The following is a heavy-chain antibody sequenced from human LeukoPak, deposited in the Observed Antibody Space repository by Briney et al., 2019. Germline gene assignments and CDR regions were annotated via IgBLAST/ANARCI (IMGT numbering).Heavy chain of an antibody. CDR3: ARASKSAVWRWLQLELDY. V-gene: IGHV1-46*01. CDR1: GYTFTGYY. J-gene: IGHJ4*02. D-gene: IGHD5-24*01. CDR2: INPSGGST. Sequence: ASVQVSCKASGYTFTGYYIHWVRQAPGQGLEWMGIINPSGGSTSYAQKFQGRVTMTRDTSTSTVYMELSSLRSEDTAVYYCARASKSAVWRWLQLELDYWGQGTLVTVSS.